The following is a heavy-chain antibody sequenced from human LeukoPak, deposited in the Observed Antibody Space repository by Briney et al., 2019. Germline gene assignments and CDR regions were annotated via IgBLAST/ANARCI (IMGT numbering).Heavy chain of an antibody. D-gene: IGHD2-2*01. Sequence: GGSLRLSCAASGFTFSSYWMSWVRQAPGKGLEWVANIKQDGSEKYYVDSVKGRFTISRDNAKNSLYLQMNSLRAEDTAVYYCARAHPYQLLDAEYFQHWGQGTLVTVSS. V-gene: IGHV3-7*01. J-gene: IGHJ1*01. CDR1: GFTFSSYW. CDR2: IKQDGSEK. CDR3: ARAHPYQLLDAEYFQH.